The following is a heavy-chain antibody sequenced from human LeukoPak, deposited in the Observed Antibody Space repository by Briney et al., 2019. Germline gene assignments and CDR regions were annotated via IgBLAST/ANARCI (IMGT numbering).Heavy chain of an antibody. CDR3: ARASYYYDSSGYRRYNWFDP. D-gene: IGHD3-22*01. J-gene: IGHJ5*02. V-gene: IGHV1-69*05. Sequence: SVKVSCKASGGTFSSYAISWVRRAPGQGLEWMGRIIPIFGTANYAQKFQGRVTTTTDESTSTAYMELSSLRSEDTAVYYCARASYYYDSSGYRRYNWFDPWGQGTLVTVSS. CDR1: GGTFSSYA. CDR2: IIPIFGTA.